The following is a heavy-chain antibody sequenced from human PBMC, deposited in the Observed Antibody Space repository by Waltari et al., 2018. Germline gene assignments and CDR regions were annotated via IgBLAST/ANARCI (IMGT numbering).Heavy chain of an antibody. CDR2: ISYNARNI. V-gene: IGHV3-30*04. Sequence: QVQLVESGGGVVQPGRSLRLSCAASEFTFSSYAMHWVRQAPGKGLDWVEVISYNARNIYYVDSVKGRFTISRDNSKKTLFLQMNSLRAEDTAIYYCARDYCDRTNCHGMDVWGQGTAVTVSS. CDR3: ARDYCDRTNCHGMDV. D-gene: IGHD3-22*01. J-gene: IGHJ6*02. CDR1: EFTFSSYA.